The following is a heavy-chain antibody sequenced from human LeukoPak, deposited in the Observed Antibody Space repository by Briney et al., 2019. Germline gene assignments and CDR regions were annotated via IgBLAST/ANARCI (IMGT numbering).Heavy chain of an antibody. V-gene: IGHV3-53*01. J-gene: IGHJ6*03. CDR1: GFTVSSNY. CDR2: IYSGGST. D-gene: IGHD3-10*01. Sequence: GGSLRLSCAASGFTVSSNYMSWVRQAPGKGLEWVSVIYSGGSTYYADSVKGRFTISRDNSKNTLYLQMNSLRAEDTAVYYCAKTYGSGSYSPSRYYYYYMDVWGKGTTVTISS. CDR3: AKTYGSGSYSPSRYYYYYMDV.